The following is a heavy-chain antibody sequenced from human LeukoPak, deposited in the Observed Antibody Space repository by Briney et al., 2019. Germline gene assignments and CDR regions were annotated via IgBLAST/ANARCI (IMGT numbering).Heavy chain of an antibody. Sequence: PGGSLTLSCAASGFTFSSYSMNWVSQAPGKGLESVSSISSSSSYIYYADSVKGRFTTSRDNAKNSLYLQMNSLRAEDTAVYYCARVGVAVAGGGAGYGMDVWGQGTTVTVSS. CDR1: GFTFSSYS. D-gene: IGHD6-19*01. J-gene: IGHJ6*02. CDR3: ARVGVAVAGGGAGYGMDV. CDR2: ISSSSSYI. V-gene: IGHV3-21*01.